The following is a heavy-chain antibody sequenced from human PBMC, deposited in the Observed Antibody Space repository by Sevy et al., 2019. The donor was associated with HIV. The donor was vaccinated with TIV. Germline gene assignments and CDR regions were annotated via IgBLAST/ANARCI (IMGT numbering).Heavy chain of an antibody. V-gene: IGHV3-23*01. Sequence: GGSLRLSCAASGFSFRSYWMTWVRQAPGKGLEWVSAISGSGGSTYYADSVKGRFTISRDNSKNTLYLQMNSLRAEDTAVYYCAKVTGVTMVRGVIIKGGYFDYWGQGTLVTVSS. CDR1: GFSFRSYW. J-gene: IGHJ4*02. CDR2: ISGSGGST. D-gene: IGHD3-10*01. CDR3: AKVTGVTMVRGVIIKGGYFDY.